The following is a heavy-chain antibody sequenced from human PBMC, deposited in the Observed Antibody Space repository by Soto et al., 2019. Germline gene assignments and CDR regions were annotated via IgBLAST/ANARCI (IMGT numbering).Heavy chain of an antibody. CDR3: ARFGAVAFGGLQD. J-gene: IGHJ4*02. V-gene: IGHV3-33*01. CDR1: GFTFSSYG. CDR2: IWYDGSNK. Sequence: QVQLVESGGGVVQPGRSLRLSCAASGFTFSSYGMRWVRQAPGKGLEWVAVIWYDGSNKYYADSVKGRFTISRDNSKNTLYLQMNSLRAEDTAVYYCARFGAVAFGGLQDWGQGTLVTVSS. D-gene: IGHD6-19*01.